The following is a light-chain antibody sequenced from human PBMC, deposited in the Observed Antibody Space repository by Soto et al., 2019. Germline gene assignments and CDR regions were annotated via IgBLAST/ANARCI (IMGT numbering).Light chain of an antibody. V-gene: IGLV3-9*01. CDR2: RDA. J-gene: IGLJ2*01. Sequence: SYELSQPLSVSVALGQTARITCGGKNIGSKNVHWYQQKPGQAPMLVIYRDANRPSGIPERFSGSNSGNTATLTISRAQAGDEADYYCQVWDGSSVVFGGGTQLTVL. CDR1: NIGSKN. CDR3: QVWDGSSVV.